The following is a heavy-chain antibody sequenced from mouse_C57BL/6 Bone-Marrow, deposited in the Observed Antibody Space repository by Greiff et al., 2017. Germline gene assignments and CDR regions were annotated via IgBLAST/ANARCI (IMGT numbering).Heavy chain of an antibody. J-gene: IGHJ1*03. V-gene: IGHV14-4*01. CDR1: GFNITDDY. D-gene: IGHD1-1*01. CDR2: IDPENGDT. Sequence: VQLQQSGAELVRPGASVKLSCTASGFNITDDYMHWVKQRPEQGLEWIGWIDPENGDTEYASKFQGKATITADTSSNTAYLQLSSLTSEDTAVYYCTIITTVVSNFDVWGTGTTVTVSS. CDR3: TIITTVVSNFDV.